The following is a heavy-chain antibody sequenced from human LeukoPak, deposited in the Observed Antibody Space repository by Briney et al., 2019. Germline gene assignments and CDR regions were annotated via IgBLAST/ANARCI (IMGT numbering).Heavy chain of an antibody. Sequence: SETLSITCAVYGGSFSDYYWTWIRQPPGKGLEWIGEINHSGSPNNNPSLKSRVSISFDTSKNQFSLKPSSVTAADTAVYYCARDQTYSGSGIYTYFDYWGQGILVTVSS. CDR3: ARDQTYSGSGIYTYFDY. D-gene: IGHD3-10*01. CDR1: GGSFSDYY. J-gene: IGHJ4*02. CDR2: INHSGSP. V-gene: IGHV4-34*01.